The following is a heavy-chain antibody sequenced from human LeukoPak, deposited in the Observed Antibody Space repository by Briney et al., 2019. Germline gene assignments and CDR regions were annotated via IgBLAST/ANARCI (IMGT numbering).Heavy chain of an antibody. D-gene: IGHD6-13*01. CDR3: ASSCIAAAGYYYYYYMDV. CDR2: INHSGST. CDR1: GGSFSGYY. Sequence: SETLSLTCAVYGGSFSGYYWSWIRQPPGKGLEWIGEINHSGSTNYNPSLKSRVTISVDTSKNQFSLKLSSVTAADTAVYYCASSCIAAAGYYYYYYMDVWGKGTTVTVSS. J-gene: IGHJ6*03. V-gene: IGHV4-34*01.